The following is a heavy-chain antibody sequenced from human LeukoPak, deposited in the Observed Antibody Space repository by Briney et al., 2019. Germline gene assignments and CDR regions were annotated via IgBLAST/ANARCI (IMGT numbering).Heavy chain of an antibody. CDR3: AKAGLPCSGGTCYIHNWFDP. V-gene: IGHV3-23*01. J-gene: IGHJ5*02. Sequence: LPGRSLRLSCAAAGFTFSSYGMSWVRHAPGKWQEWHSAIGVTGANTYYADAVKGRFTTSRDTSKNTLYLKMNSLRAEDTAVYYCAKAGLPCSGGTCYIHNWFDPWGQGTLVTVSS. D-gene: IGHD2-15*01. CDR2: IGVTGANT. CDR1: GFTFSSYG.